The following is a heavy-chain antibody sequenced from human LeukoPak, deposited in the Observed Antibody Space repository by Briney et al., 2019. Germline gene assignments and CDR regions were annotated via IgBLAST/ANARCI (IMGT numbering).Heavy chain of an antibody. CDR3: AREDDWNQLFDY. Sequence: SETLSLTCTVSGGSISSYYWSWIRQPPGKGLEWIGYIYYSGSTNYNPPLKSRVTISVDTSKNQFSLKLSSVTAADTAVYYCAREDDWNQLFDYWGQGTLVTVSS. CDR2: IYYSGST. CDR1: GGSISSYY. V-gene: IGHV4-59*01. J-gene: IGHJ4*02. D-gene: IGHD1-1*01.